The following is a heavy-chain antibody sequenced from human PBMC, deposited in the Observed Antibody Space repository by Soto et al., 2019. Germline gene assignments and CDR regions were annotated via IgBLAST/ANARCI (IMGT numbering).Heavy chain of an antibody. J-gene: IGHJ6*02. CDR2: IWYDGSNK. CDR1: GFTFSSYG. D-gene: IGHD2-2*01. Sequence: PGGSLRLSCAASGFTFSSYGMHWVRQAPGKGLEWVAVIWYDGSNKYYADSVKGRFTISRDNSKNTLYLQMNSLRAEDTAVYYCARGGPDCSSTSCGRVYYYYYGMDVWDQGTTVTVSS. CDR3: ARGGPDCSSTSCGRVYYYYYGMDV. V-gene: IGHV3-33*01.